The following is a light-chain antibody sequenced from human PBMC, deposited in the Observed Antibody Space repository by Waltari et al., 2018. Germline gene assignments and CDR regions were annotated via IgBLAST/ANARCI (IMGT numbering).Light chain of an antibody. CDR2: HAS. V-gene: IGKV3-20*01. CDR1: ESVSKF. Sequence: EVVLTQSPGTLSLSPGEGDTLSCRASESVSKFLAWYQQKPGQAPRLLIYHASNRASGIPDRFSGSGFGTDFSLTISRLEPEDFAVYYCQKYDSLPATFGQGTKVEIK. J-gene: IGKJ1*01. CDR3: QKYDSLPAT.